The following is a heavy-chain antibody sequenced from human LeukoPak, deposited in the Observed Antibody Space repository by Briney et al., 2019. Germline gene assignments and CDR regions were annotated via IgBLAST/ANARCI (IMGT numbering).Heavy chain of an antibody. V-gene: IGHV4-59*12. CDR1: GGSISSYY. Sequence: SETLSLTCTVSGGSISSYYWSWIRQPPGKGLEWIGYIYYSGSTNYNPSLKSRVTISVNTSKNQFSLKLSSVTAADTAVYYCARDWSPLRYFDWSGGMDVWGQGTTVTVSS. D-gene: IGHD3-9*01. J-gene: IGHJ6*02. CDR2: IYYSGST. CDR3: ARDWSPLRYFDWSGGMDV.